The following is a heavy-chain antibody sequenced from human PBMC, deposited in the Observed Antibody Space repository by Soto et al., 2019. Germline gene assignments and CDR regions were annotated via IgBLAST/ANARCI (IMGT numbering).Heavy chain of an antibody. Sequence: EVQVVESGGGLVQPGGPLRLSCAASGFTVSSDYMNWVRQAPGKGLEWVSVIYSGGSTYYADSVKGRFTISRDNSKNTLYLQMNSLRAEDTAVYYCARDPGDRNGMIVWGQGTTVTVSS. D-gene: IGHD1-26*01. V-gene: IGHV3-66*01. CDR1: GFTVSSDY. J-gene: IGHJ6*02. CDR3: ARDPGDRNGMIV. CDR2: IYSGGST.